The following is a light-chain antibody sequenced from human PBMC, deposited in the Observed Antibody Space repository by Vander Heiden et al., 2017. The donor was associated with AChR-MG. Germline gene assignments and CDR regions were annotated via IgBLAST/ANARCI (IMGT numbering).Light chain of an antibody. CDR3: QHSYSTPRT. CDR2: AAS. CDR1: QSISSY. J-gene: IGKJ1*01. V-gene: IGKV1-39*01. Sequence: DIQMTQSPSSLSASVGDRVTITCRASQSISSYLNWYQQKPGKAPKLLIYAASSLQSGVPSRFSGSGSGTDFTLTISSLQPEDFATYYCQHSYSTPRTFGQGTKVKSN.